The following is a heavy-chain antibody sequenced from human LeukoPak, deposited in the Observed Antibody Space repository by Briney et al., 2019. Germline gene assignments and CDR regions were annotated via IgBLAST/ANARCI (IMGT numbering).Heavy chain of an antibody. Sequence: GGSLRLSCAASRFTFSSYWMSWVRQAPGKGLEWVANIKQDGSEKYYVDSVKGRFTISRDNAKNSLYLQMNSLRAEDTAVYYCAGGLLWLGEDINWFDPWGQGTLVTVSS. V-gene: IGHV3-7*01. CDR1: RFTFSSYW. CDR2: IKQDGSEK. CDR3: AGGLLWLGEDINWFDP. J-gene: IGHJ5*02. D-gene: IGHD3-10*01.